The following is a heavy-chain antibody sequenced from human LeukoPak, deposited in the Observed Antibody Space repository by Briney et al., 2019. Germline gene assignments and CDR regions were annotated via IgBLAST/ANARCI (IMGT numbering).Heavy chain of an antibody. CDR1: GDSISNYF. CDR2: MHNGVHT. J-gene: IGHJ4*02. D-gene: IGHD4/OR15-4a*01. Sequence: MPSETLSLTCTVPGDSISNYFWSWIRQPPGKGLEWIGYMHNGVHTNYNPSLKSRVTISGDTSKNQFTLKLTSVTAADTAVYYCAATIKRDYGDTNLDCWGQGTLVTVSS. CDR3: AATIKRDYGDTNLDC. V-gene: IGHV4-59*01.